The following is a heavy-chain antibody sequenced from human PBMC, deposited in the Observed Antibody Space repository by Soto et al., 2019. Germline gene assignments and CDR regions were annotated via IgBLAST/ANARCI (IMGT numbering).Heavy chain of an antibody. D-gene: IGHD4-4*01. J-gene: IGHJ6*02. V-gene: IGHV5-51*01. CDR1: GYSFTTYW. CDR3: ARHEQFYYYYYGMDV. Sequence: GESLKISCKASGYSFTTYWIAWVRQMPGKGLEWMGIINPGDSDIRYSPSFQGQVTISADNSISTAYLQWSSLKASDTAMYYCARHEQFYYYYYGMDVWGQGPAVTVSS. CDR2: INPGDSDI.